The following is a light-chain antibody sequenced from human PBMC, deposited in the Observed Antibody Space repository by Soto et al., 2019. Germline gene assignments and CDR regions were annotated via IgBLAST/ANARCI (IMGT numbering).Light chain of an antibody. CDR3: QQYNNWPSGT. V-gene: IGKV3-15*01. CDR1: QSVSSN. J-gene: IGKJ4*01. Sequence: EIVMTQSPATLSVSPGERATLSCRASQSVSSNLAWYQQKHGQAPRLLIYGASTRATGIPARFSGSGSGTEFTLTISSLQSEDFAVYYCQQYNNWPSGTFGGGTKVEIK. CDR2: GAS.